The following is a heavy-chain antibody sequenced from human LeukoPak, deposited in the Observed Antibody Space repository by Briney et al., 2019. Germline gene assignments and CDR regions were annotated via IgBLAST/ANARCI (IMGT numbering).Heavy chain of an antibody. CDR2: INPSGGST. CDR1: GYTFTSYY. Sequence: ASVKVSCKASGYTFTSYYMHWVRQAPGQGLEWMGIINPSGGSTSYAQKFQGRVTMTRDTSTSTVYMELSSLRSEDTAVYYCARVHSLYYSSGAYDPWGQGTLVTVSP. CDR3: ARVHSLYYSSGAYDP. V-gene: IGHV1-46*01. D-gene: IGHD6-19*01. J-gene: IGHJ5*02.